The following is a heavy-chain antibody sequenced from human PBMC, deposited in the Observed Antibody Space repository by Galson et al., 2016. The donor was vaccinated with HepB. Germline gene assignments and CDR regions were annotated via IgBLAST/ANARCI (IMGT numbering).Heavy chain of an antibody. Sequence: SLRLSCAASGFDFNDSSMHWVRQSPGKGLEWVAGISFDGRTGYYADSVKGRFIISRDSSKKTVYLQMNSLRSKDTAVYYCARSAAGRTATTTLAWGQGILVTVSS. D-gene: IGHD4-17*01. CDR1: GFDFNDSS. CDR3: ARSAAGRTATTTLA. V-gene: IGHV3-30-3*01. J-gene: IGHJ5*02. CDR2: ISFDGRTG.